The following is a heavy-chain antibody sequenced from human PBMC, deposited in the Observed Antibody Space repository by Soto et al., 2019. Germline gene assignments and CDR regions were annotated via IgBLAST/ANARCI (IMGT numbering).Heavy chain of an antibody. J-gene: IGHJ4*02. Sequence: ASVKVSWKVSGYASTVLSMHWVRQAPGKGLEWMGGFDPEDGETIYAQKFQGRVTMTEDTSTDTAYMELSSLRSEDTAVYYCATADTAMVYYFDYWGQGTLVTVSS. V-gene: IGHV1-24*01. CDR2: FDPEDGET. CDR3: ATADTAMVYYFDY. D-gene: IGHD5-18*01. CDR1: GYASTVLS.